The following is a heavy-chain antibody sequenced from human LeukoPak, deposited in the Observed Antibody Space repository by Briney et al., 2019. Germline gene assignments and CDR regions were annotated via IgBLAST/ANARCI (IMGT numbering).Heavy chain of an antibody. Sequence: GGSLRLSCAASGFTFRSYGMHWVRQAPGKGGEWVAFIRYDGNSNYYADSVKGRFTISRDNSRSTLYLQMNSLRSEDTAVYYCAKEEVISGNHGVYFDYWGQGTLVTVSS. CDR2: IRYDGNSN. CDR1: GFTFRSYG. J-gene: IGHJ4*02. D-gene: IGHD3-22*01. V-gene: IGHV3-30*02. CDR3: AKEEVISGNHGVYFDY.